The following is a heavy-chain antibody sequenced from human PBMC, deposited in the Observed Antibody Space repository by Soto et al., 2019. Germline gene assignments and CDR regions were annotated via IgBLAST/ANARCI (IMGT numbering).Heavy chain of an antibody. D-gene: IGHD3-3*01. J-gene: IGHJ4*02. Sequence: ASVKVSCTASGYTFTSYGISWVRQAPGQGLEWMGWISAYNGNTNYAQKLQGRVTMTTDTSTSTAYMELRSLRSDDTAVYYCARCHDDFWSGYYVSLDYWGRETLVTVSS. CDR3: ARCHDDFWSGYYVSLDY. CDR1: GYTFTSYG. V-gene: IGHV1-18*01. CDR2: ISAYNGNT.